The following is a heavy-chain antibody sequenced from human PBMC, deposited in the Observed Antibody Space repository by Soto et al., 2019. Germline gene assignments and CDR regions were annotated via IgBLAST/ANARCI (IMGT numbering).Heavy chain of an antibody. V-gene: IGHV3-33*01. D-gene: IGHD2-21*02. CDR2: IWHDASHE. CDR1: GFDFSNFV. Sequence: QVQLVESGGRVVQPGTSLTLSCAASGFDFSNFVMHWVRQAPGKGLECVAVIWHDASHEYYGDSVQGRFTISRDNSNHLLYLQMNSLRAEDTAVYYCAREGGDEWIDYYYYGMDVWGHGTRVTVSS. CDR3: AREGGDEWIDYYYYGMDV. J-gene: IGHJ6*02.